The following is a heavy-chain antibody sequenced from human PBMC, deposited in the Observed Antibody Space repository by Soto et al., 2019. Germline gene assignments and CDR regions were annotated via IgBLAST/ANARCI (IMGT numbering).Heavy chain of an antibody. CDR3: ARDEGSSVDY. CDR1: GFTFSSYG. J-gene: IGHJ4*02. V-gene: IGHV3-33*01. Sequence: PGGSLRLSCAASGFTFSSYGMHWVRRAPGKGLEWVAVIWYDGSNKYYADSVKGRFTISRDNSKNTLYLQMNSLRAEDTAVYYCARDEGSSVDYWGQGTLVTVSS. D-gene: IGHD1-26*01. CDR2: IWYDGSNK.